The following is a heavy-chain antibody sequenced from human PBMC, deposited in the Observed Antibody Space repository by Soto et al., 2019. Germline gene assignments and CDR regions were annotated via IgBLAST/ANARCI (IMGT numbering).Heavy chain of an antibody. CDR3: ARGVSYGDYFDY. J-gene: IGHJ4*02. D-gene: IGHD4-17*01. V-gene: IGHV4-30-4*01. CDR1: GGSISSGDYY. Sequence: SETLSLTCTVSGGSISSGDYYWSWIRQPPGKGLEWIGYIYYSGSTYYNPSLKSRVTISVDTSKNQFSLKLNSVTAADTAVYYCARGVSYGDYFDYWGQGTLVTVSS. CDR2: IYYSGST.